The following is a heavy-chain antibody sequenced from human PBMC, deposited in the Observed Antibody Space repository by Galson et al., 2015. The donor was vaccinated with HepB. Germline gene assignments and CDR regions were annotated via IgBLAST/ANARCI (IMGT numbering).Heavy chain of an antibody. CDR3: ARLDNDYGDYFDY. CDR1: GYTFTGYY. CDR2: INPNSGGT. J-gene: IGHJ4*02. V-gene: IGHV1-2*02. Sequence: SVKVSCKASGYTFTGYYMHWVRQAPGQGLEWMGWINPNSGGTNYAQKFQGRVTMTRDTSISTAYMELSRLRSDDTAVYYCARLDNDYGDYFDYWGQGTLVTVSS. D-gene: IGHD4-17*01.